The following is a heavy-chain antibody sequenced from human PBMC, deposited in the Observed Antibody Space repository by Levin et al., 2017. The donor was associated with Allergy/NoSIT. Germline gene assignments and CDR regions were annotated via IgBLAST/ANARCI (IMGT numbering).Heavy chain of an antibody. J-gene: IGHJ5*02. CDR1: GFTFSDYY. Sequence: GGSLRLSCAASGFTFSDYYMSWIRQAPGKGLEWVSYISSSGSTIYYADSVKGRFTISRDNAKNSLYLQMNSLRAEDTAVYYCARDYGDYSPYNWFDPWGQGTLVTVSS. CDR3: ARDYGDYSPYNWFDP. V-gene: IGHV3-11*01. CDR2: ISSSGSTI. D-gene: IGHD4-17*01.